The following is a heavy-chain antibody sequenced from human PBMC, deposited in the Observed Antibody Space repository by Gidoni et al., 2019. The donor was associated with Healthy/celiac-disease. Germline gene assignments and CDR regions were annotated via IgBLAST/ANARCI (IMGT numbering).Heavy chain of an antibody. J-gene: IGHJ6*03. V-gene: IGHV4-31*03. Sequence: QVQLQESGPGLVKPSQTLSLTCTVSGGSISSGGYYWSWIRQHPGKGLEWIGYSYYSGSTYYNPSLKSRVTISVDTSKNQFSLKLSSVTAADTAVYYCARGYGSYYYYYYMDVWGKGTTVTVSS. D-gene: IGHD1-26*01. CDR1: GGSISSGGYY. CDR2: SYYSGST. CDR3: ARGYGSYYYYYYMDV.